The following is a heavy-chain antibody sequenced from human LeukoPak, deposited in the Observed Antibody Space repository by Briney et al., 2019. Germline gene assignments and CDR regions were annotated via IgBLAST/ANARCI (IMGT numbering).Heavy chain of an antibody. CDR2: ISHAGSTI. J-gene: IGHJ4*02. V-gene: IGHV3-48*04. CDR1: EFSFSSYS. Sequence: GGSLRLSCAASEFSFSSYSMNWVRQAPGKGLEWIAYISHAGSTIFYAESVKGRFTISRDNAKNSLYLQMNSLRADDTAVYYCSRGAQAVLVSATLDYWGQGTLVTVSS. CDR3: SRGAQAVLVSATLDY. D-gene: IGHD2-21*02.